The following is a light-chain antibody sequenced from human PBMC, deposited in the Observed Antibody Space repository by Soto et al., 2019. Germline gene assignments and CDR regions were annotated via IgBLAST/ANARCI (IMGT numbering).Light chain of an antibody. J-gene: IGKJ1*01. CDR3: QQYGLSPRT. CDR2: AAS. CDR1: QSVSSSY. V-gene: IGKV3-20*01. Sequence: EIVLTQSPGTLSLSPGERATLSCRASQSVSSSYLAWYQQKPGQAPRLFIYAASIRATGIPDRFSGSGSGTDFTLTISRLEPEDFAVYYCQQYGLSPRTFGRGTKVVIK.